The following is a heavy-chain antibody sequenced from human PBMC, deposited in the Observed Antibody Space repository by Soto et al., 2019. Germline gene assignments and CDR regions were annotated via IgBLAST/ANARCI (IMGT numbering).Heavy chain of an antibody. CDR1: GFTFRNYA. V-gene: IGHV3-23*01. D-gene: IGHD1-26*01. CDR3: AKDSFVAATTYFDY. CDR2: ISGNGGTT. Sequence: EVHLLESGGGLVQSGGSLRLSSAASGFTFRNYAMSWVRQAPGKGLEWVSSISGNGGTTYYADSVRGRFTISRDNSKNTLYLQMTSLRADDTAVYYCAKDSFVAATTYFDYCGQGALVTASS. J-gene: IGHJ4*02.